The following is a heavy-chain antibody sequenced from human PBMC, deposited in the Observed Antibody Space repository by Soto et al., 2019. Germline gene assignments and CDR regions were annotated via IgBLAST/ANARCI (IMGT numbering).Heavy chain of an antibody. CDR2: IWYDGSNK. CDR1: GFTFSSYG. J-gene: IGHJ4*02. Sequence: GGSLRLSCAASGFTFSSYGMHWVRQAPGKGLEWVAVIWYDGSNKYYADSVKGRFTISRDNSKNTLYLQMNSLRAEDTAVYYCARLYGSGSTTFDYWGQGTLVTVSS. V-gene: IGHV3-33*01. CDR3: ARLYGSGSTTFDY. D-gene: IGHD3-10*01.